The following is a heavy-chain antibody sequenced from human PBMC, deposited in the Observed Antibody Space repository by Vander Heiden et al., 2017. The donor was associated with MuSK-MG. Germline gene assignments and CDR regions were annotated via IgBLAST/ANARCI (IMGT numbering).Heavy chain of an antibody. CDR3: ASGGELPKGYYYYGMDV. Sequence: QVQLVQAGAEVKKPGAPVKVSCKASGYTFTSHYMHWVRQAPGQGLEWMGIINPSGGSTSYAQKFQGRVTMTRDTSTSTVYMELSSLRSEDTAVYYCASGGELPKGYYYYGMDVWGQGTTVTVSS. CDR2: INPSGGST. CDR1: GYTFTSHY. V-gene: IGHV1-46*03. J-gene: IGHJ6*02. D-gene: IGHD1-26*01.